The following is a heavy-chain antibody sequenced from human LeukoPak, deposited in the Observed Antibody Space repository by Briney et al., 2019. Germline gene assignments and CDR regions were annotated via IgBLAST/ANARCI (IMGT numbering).Heavy chain of an antibody. CDR3: ASRVVAADSDYMDV. D-gene: IGHD2-15*01. J-gene: IGHJ6*03. V-gene: IGHV4-39*01. CDR2: IYYSGST. Sequence: SETLSLTCTVSGGSISSSSYYWGWIRQPPGKGLEWIGRIYYSGSTYYNPSLKSRVTISVDTSKNQFSLKLSSVTAADTAVYYCASRVVAADSDYMDVWGKGTTVTVSS. CDR1: GGSISSSSYY.